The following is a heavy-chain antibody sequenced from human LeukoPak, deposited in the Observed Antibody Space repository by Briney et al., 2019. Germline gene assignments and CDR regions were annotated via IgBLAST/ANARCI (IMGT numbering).Heavy chain of an antibody. CDR1: GYTFTGYY. V-gene: IGHV1-2*02. CDR3: ADVVVPAAPKAFDY. D-gene: IGHD2-2*01. J-gene: IGHJ4*02. Sequence: ASVKVSCKASGYTFTGYYMHWVRQAPGQGLEWMGWINPNSGGTNYAQKFQGRVTMTRDTSISTAYMELSRLRSDDTAVYYCADVVVPAAPKAFDYWGQGTLVTVSS. CDR2: INPNSGGT.